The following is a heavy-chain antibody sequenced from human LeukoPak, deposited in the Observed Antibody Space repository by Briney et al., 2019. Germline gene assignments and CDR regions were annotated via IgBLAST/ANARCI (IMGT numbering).Heavy chain of an antibody. V-gene: IGHV1-2*02. Sequence: GASVKVSCKASGYTFTSYGISWVRQAPGQGLEWMGWINPNSGGTNYAQKFQGRVTMTRDTSISTAYMELSRLRSDDTAVYYCARGSVAIEFDYWGQGTLVTVSS. CDR2: INPNSGGT. J-gene: IGHJ4*02. CDR3: ARGSVAIEFDY. D-gene: IGHD5/OR15-5a*01. CDR1: GYTFTSYG.